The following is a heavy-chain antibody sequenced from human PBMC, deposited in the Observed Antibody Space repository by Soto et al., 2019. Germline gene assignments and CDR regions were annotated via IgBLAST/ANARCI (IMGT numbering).Heavy chain of an antibody. J-gene: IGHJ6*03. CDR3: ARGTTYYDFWSGYSSYYYYMDV. CDR2: IKQDGSEK. D-gene: IGHD3-3*01. CDR1: GFTFSSYW. V-gene: IGHV3-7*01. Sequence: GGSLRLSCAASGFTFSSYWMSWVRQAPGKGLEWVANIKQDGSEKYCVDSVKGRFTISRDNAKNSLYLQMNSLRAEDTAVYYCARGTTYYDFWSGYSSYYYYMDVWGKGTTVTVSS.